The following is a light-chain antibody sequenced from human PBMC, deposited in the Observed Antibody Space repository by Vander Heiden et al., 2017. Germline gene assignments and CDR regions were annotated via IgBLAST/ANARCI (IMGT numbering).Light chain of an antibody. J-gene: IGKJ2*01. Sequence: DIQMTQSPSSLSASVGDRVTITCRASQSSTSYLNWYQQKPGEAPKLLIYAASTLESGVPSRFSSSGSGTDFTLTISSLQPEDFATYYCQHSYSAPYTFGQGTKLEIK. CDR1: QSSTSY. V-gene: IGKV1-39*01. CDR3: QHSYSAPYT. CDR2: AAS.